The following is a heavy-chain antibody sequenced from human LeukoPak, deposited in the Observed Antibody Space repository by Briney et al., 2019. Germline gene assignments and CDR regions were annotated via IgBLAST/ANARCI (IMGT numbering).Heavy chain of an antibody. CDR2: IIPIFGTA. J-gene: IGHJ3*02. CDR1: GGTFSSYA. D-gene: IGHD2-2*01. Sequence: SVKVSCKASGGTFSSYAISWVRQAPGQGLEWMGGIIPIFGTANYAQKFQGRVTITADESTSTAYMELSSLRSEDTAVYYCARDRDIVVVPAAMVDAFDIWGQGTMVTASS. CDR3: ARDRDIVVVPAAMVDAFDI. V-gene: IGHV1-69*13.